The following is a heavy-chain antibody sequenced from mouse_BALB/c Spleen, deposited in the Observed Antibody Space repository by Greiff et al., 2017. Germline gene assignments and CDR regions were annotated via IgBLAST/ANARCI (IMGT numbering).Heavy chain of an antibody. CDR1: GFSLTSYG. V-gene: IGHV2-2*02. Sequence: VKLMESGPGLVQPSQSLSITCTVSGFSLTSYGVHWVRQSPGKGLEWLGVIWSGGSTDYNAAFISRLSISKDNSKSQVFFKMNSLQANDTAIYYCARNRDYGNYGWYFDVWGAGTTVTVSS. CDR2: IWSGGST. J-gene: IGHJ1*01. CDR3: ARNRDYGNYGWYFDV. D-gene: IGHD2-1*01.